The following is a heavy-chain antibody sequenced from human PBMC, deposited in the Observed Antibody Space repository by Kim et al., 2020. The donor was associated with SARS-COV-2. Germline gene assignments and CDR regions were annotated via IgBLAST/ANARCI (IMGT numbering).Heavy chain of an antibody. CDR1: VDSVSSNSAA. V-gene: IGHV6-1*01. J-gene: IGHJ4*02. D-gene: IGHD6-19*01. CDR2: TYYRAKWYT. CDR3: ARDRQRAGTGVDY. Sequence: SQTLSLTCDISVDSVSSNSAAWNWIRQSPSRGLEWLGRTYYRAKWYTAYALSVKGRTTINPDTSKNQFSLQLNSVTPEDTAVYYCARDRQRAGTGVDYWGQRALVTVSP.